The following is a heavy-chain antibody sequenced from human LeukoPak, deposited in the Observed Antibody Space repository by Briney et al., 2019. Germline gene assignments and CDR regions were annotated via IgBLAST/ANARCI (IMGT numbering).Heavy chain of an antibody. CDR3: ARDRYNWNGEDY. CDR2: INHSGNT. V-gene: IGHV4-34*01. Sequence: SETLSLTCAVYGGSFSGYYWIWIRQPPGKGLEWIGEINHSGNTNYNTSLKSRVTISLDTSKNQFTLKLSSVTAADTAVYYCARDRYNWNGEDYWGQGTLVTVSS. J-gene: IGHJ4*02. CDR1: GGSFSGYY. D-gene: IGHD1-20*01.